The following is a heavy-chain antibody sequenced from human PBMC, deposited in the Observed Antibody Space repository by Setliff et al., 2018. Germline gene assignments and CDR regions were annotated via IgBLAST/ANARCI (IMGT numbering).Heavy chain of an antibody. CDR3: ARGRQTDTAFDY. CDR2: MNPNSGNT. CDR1: GYTFTSYD. J-gene: IGHJ4*02. V-gene: IGHV1-8*02. Sequence: ASVKVSCKASGYTFTSYDINWVRQATGQGLEWMGWMNPNSGNTGYAQKFQGRVTMTRNTSISTAYMELSSLRSEDTAVYYCARGRQTDTAFDYWGQGTLVTVS. D-gene: IGHD5-18*01.